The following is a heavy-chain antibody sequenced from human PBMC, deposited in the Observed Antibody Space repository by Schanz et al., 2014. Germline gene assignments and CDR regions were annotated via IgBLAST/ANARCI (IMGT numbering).Heavy chain of an antibody. J-gene: IGHJ4*02. CDR2: IWYDGSNK. CDR3: ARDGDFDY. CDR1: GFTFSNHG. V-gene: IGHV3-33*01. Sequence: QVQLVESGGGVVQPGRSLRLSCAASGFTFSNHGMHWVRQSPGKGLEWVAIIWYDGSNKYYADSVKGRFTISRDNSKNTLFLQMSSLRAEDTAVYYCARDGDFDYWGQGILVAVSS.